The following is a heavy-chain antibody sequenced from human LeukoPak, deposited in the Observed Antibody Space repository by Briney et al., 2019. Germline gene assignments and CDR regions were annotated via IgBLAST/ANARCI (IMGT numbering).Heavy chain of an antibody. CDR2: VYHGGSS. CDR3: ARRVGSSDCFDY. Sequence: SETLSLTCTVSGYSLSSGFYWGWIRPPPGKGLEWIGNVYHGGSSYYNPSLKSRVTISVDTSKNQFSLNLYSVTAADTAVYYCARRVGSSDCFDYWGQGTLVTVSS. V-gene: IGHV4-38-2*02. CDR1: GYSLSSGFY. J-gene: IGHJ4*02. D-gene: IGHD6-6*01.